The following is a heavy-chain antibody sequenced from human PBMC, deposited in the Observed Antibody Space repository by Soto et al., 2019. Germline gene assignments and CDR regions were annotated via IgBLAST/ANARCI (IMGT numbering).Heavy chain of an antibody. CDR2: IRSKANNYAT. Sequence: EVQLVESGGGLVQPGGSLKLSCAASGFTFSGSAMHWVRQASGKGLEWVGRIRSKANNYATAYAASVKGRFTTSRDDSKNTAYLQMSSLIIEDTAVYYCTDFDAAAGVDYWGQGNLVTVSS. D-gene: IGHD3-10*01. CDR1: GFTFSGSA. V-gene: IGHV3-73*02. J-gene: IGHJ4*02. CDR3: TDFDAAAGVDY.